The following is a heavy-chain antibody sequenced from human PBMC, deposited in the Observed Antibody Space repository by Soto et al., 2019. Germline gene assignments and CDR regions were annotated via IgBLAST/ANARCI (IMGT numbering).Heavy chain of an antibody. CDR2: IYWDDDK. V-gene: IGHV2-5*02. Sequence: QITLKESGPTLVKPTQTLTLTCTFSGFSLSTSGVGVGWIRQPPGKALEWLAPIYWDDDKRYSPSLKSRLTITKDTSKNQVVLTLTKLDTVDTATYYCARGGWTTYYSPFFDYWGQGTLVTVSS. CDR3: ARGGWTTYYSPFFDY. D-gene: IGHD3-10*01. CDR1: GFSLSTSGVG. J-gene: IGHJ4*02.